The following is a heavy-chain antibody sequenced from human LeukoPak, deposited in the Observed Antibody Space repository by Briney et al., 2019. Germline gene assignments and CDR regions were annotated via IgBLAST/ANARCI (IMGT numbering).Heavy chain of an antibody. Sequence: ETLSLTCTVSGGSISSYYWSWIRLPPGKGLEWVSGISGSGDNTLYADSVKGRFTISRDNSKNTLYLEMNSLRAEDTAIYYCAKMKGHPLPKYYMDVWGQGTTVTVSS. CDR1: GGSISSYY. CDR3: AKMKGHPLPKYYMDV. CDR2: ISGSGDNT. D-gene: IGHD1-26*01. V-gene: IGHV3-23*01. J-gene: IGHJ6*01.